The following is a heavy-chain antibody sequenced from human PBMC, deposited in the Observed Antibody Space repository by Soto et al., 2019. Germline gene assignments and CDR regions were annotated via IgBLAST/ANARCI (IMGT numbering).Heavy chain of an antibody. CDR1: GGSFSGYY. CDR3: ARGPPMIFGVAYYYYGMAV. CDR2: INHSGST. Sequence: QVQLQQWGAGLLKPSETLSLTCAVYGGSFSGYYWSWIRQPPGKGLEWIGEINHSGSTNYNPSLKSSVTISIDTSKNQFSLKVSSVTAAVTAVYYCARGPPMIFGVAYYYYGMAVWGQGTTVTVSS. J-gene: IGHJ6*02. V-gene: IGHV4-34*01. D-gene: IGHD3-3*01.